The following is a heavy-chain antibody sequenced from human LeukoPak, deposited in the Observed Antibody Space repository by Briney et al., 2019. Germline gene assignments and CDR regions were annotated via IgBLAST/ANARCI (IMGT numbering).Heavy chain of an antibody. Sequence: GESLKISCEGSGYSFTSYWIGWVRHMPGKGLERMGIIYPGDSNIKYSPSFQGQVTISADKSISTAYLQWSSLKASDTAMYYCASSRYFDWFPDDYYYYGMDVWGQGTTVTVSS. V-gene: IGHV5-51*01. CDR3: ASSRYFDWFPDDYYYYGMDV. CDR2: IYPGDSNI. J-gene: IGHJ6*02. CDR1: GYSFTSYW. D-gene: IGHD3-9*01.